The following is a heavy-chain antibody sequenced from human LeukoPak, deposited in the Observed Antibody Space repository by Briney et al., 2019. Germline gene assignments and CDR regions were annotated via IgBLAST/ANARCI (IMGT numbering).Heavy chain of an antibody. V-gene: IGHV4-61*02. D-gene: IGHD3-22*01. J-gene: IGHJ4*02. Sequence: PSETLSLTCTVSGGSISSSSYYWGWIRQPAGKGLEWIGRIYSSGITDYNPSLKSRVTISVDTSKNQFSLKLSSVTAADTAVYYCARGPFNYDSSGYYSYWGQGTLVTVSS. CDR2: IYSSGIT. CDR1: GGSISSSSYY. CDR3: ARGPFNYDSSGYYSY.